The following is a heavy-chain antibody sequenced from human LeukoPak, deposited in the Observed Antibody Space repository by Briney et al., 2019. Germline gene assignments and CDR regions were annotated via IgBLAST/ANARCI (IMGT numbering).Heavy chain of an antibody. J-gene: IGHJ6*03. V-gene: IGHV3-21*01. Sequence: GGSLRLSCAASGFTFSSYSMNWVRQAPGKGLEWVSSISSSSSYIYYADSVKGRFTISRDNAKNSLYLQMNSLRAEDTAVYYCAGDGGDDRHYYYYYMDVWGKGTAVTVSS. D-gene: IGHD2-21*01. CDR2: ISSSSSYI. CDR1: GFTFSSYS. CDR3: AGDGGDDRHYYYYYMDV.